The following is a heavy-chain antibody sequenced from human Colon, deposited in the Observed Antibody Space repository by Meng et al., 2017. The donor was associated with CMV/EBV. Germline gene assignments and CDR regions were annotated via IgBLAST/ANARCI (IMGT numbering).Heavy chain of an antibody. D-gene: IGHD2-2*01. V-gene: IGHV3-30*04. CDR3: ARDRIDCSRTSCPTGALTYFDY. CDR1: YS. J-gene: IGHJ4*02. Sequence: YSMHWVPQAPGKGLEWVAVVSSDGSHKYYADSMKGGFTISRDNSKNTVYLEVISLRAEDSALYYCARDRIDCSRTSCPTGALTYFDYWGQGTLVTVSS. CDR2: VSSDGSHK.